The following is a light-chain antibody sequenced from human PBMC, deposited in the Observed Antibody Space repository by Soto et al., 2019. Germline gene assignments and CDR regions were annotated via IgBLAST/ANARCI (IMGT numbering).Light chain of an antibody. Sequence: DIQMTQSPSSLSASVGDRVTITCRASQGISNYLAWYQQKPGKVPELLIYAASTLQSGVPSRFSGSGSGTEFSLTIMGLQAEDVATYYCHKYNHAPTFGGGTKVEIK. J-gene: IGKJ4*01. CDR1: QGISNY. CDR3: HKYNHAPT. CDR2: AAS. V-gene: IGKV1-27*01.